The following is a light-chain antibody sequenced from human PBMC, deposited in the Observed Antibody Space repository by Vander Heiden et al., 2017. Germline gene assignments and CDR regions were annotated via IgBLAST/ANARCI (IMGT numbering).Light chain of an antibody. J-gene: IGLJ3*02. Sequence: SYELTQPLSVSVSPGQTARNTCSGDTLAKQYAYWYQQKPGQAPVLVIYKDSERPSGIPERFSGSSSGTTVTLTISGVQAEDEADYYCQSTDSSGTYWLFGGGTKLTVL. CDR2: KDS. V-gene: IGLV3-25*03. CDR1: TLAKQY. CDR3: QSTDSSGTYWL.